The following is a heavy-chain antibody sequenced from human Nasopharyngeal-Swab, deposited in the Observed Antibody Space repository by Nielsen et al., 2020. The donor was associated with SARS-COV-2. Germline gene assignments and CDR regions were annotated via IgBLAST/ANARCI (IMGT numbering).Heavy chain of an antibody. CDR1: GFTFSNYW. D-gene: IGHD1/OR15-1a*01. CDR2: INSDGSNT. V-gene: IGHV3-74*01. J-gene: IGHJ4*02. CDR3: ASPAGRTEDFDY. Sequence: GESLKISCAASGFTFSNYWMHWVRQAPGKGLVWVSRINSDGSNTNYADSVKGRFTISRDNAKNTLYLQMNSLRAEDTAVYYCASPAGRTEDFDYWGQGTLVTVSS.